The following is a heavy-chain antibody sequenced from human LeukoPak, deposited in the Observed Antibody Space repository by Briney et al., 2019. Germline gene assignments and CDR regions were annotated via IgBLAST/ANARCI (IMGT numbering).Heavy chain of an antibody. CDR1: GFTVSSNY. J-gene: IGHJ6*03. D-gene: IGHD6-13*01. Sequence: GGSLRLSCAASGFTVSSNYMSWVRQAPGKGLEWVSVIYSGGSTYYADSVKGRFTISRDNSKNTLYLQMNSLRAEDTALYYCAKDRAAGGHYYMDVWGKGTTVTVSS. CDR3: AKDRAAGGHYYMDV. V-gene: IGHV3-66*01. CDR2: IYSGGST.